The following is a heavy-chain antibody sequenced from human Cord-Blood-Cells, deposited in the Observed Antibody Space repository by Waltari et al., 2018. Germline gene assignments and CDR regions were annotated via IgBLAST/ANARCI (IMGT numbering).Heavy chain of an antibody. CDR3: AKGGATRHLDY. CDR1: GFTFSSYG. V-gene: IGHV3-30*18. J-gene: IGHJ4*02. Sequence: QVQLVESGGGVVQPGRSLRLSCAASGFTFSSYGMHWVRQAPGKGLEWVAVISYDGSNKYYADSVKGRFTISRDNSKNTLYLQMNSLRAEDTAVYYCAKGGATRHLDYWGQGTLVTVSS. CDR2: ISYDGSNK. D-gene: IGHD3-16*01.